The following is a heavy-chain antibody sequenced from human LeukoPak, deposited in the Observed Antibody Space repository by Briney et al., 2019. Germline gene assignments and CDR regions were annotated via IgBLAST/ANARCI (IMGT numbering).Heavy chain of an antibody. CDR2: IIPIFGTA. D-gene: IGHD3-22*01. Sequence: GASVKVSCKASGATFSSYAISWVRQAPGQGLEWMGRIIPIFGTANYAQKFQGRVTITTDESTSTAYMELSSLRSEDTAVYYCASSYYYDSSGYFHFDAFDIWGQGTMVTVSS. J-gene: IGHJ3*02. CDR1: GATFSSYA. V-gene: IGHV1-69*05. CDR3: ASSYYYDSSGYFHFDAFDI.